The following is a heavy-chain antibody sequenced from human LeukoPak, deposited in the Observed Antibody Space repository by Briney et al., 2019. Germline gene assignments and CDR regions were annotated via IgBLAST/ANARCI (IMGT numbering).Heavy chain of an antibody. CDR3: ARDLYSSSWYKDEFDY. CDR2: ISSSGSTI. Sequence: GGSLRLSCAASGFTFSDYYMSWIRQAPGKGLEWVSYISSSGSTIYYADSVKGRFTISRDNAKNSLYLQMNSLRAEDTAVYYCARDLYSSSWYKDEFDYWGQGTLVTVSS. V-gene: IGHV3-11*04. J-gene: IGHJ4*02. D-gene: IGHD6-13*01. CDR1: GFTFSDYY.